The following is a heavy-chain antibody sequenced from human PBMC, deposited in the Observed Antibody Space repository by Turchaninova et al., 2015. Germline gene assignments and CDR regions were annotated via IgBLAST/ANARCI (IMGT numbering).Heavy chain of an antibody. J-gene: IGHJ4*02. CDR2: IYYSGST. Sequence: QVQLQESGPGLVKPSETLSLTCTVSGVSISSYYWSWIRQPPGKGLEWIGYIYYSGSTNYNPSLKSQVTISVDTSKNQFSLKLNSVTAADTAVYYCARGARGYSYGPFDSWGQGTLVTVS. CDR3: ARGARGYSYGPFDS. CDR1: GVSISSYY. D-gene: IGHD5-18*01. V-gene: IGHV4-59*01.